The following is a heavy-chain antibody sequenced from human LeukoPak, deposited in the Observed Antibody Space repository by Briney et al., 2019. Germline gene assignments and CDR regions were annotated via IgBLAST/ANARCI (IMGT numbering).Heavy chain of an antibody. CDR1: GFTFSSYT. Sequence: PGGSLRLSCAASGFTFSSYTMNWVRQAPGKGLEWVSSISSYSGGIYYTNSVKGRFTISRDNSKNTVYLQMNSLRDDDTAVYFCAKDPSGSGSSDYMDVWGKGTMVTVSS. CDR2: ISSYSGGI. J-gene: IGHJ6*03. V-gene: IGHV3-23*01. D-gene: IGHD3-10*01. CDR3: AKDPSGSGSSDYMDV.